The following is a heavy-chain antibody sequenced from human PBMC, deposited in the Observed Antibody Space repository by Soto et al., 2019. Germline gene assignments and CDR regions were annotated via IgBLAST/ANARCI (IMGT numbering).Heavy chain of an antibody. CDR1: GYTFTSYG. CDR3: ASFYDYGSGSYYKTDYYYGMDV. D-gene: IGHD3-10*01. CDR2: ISAYNGNT. Sequence: QVQLVQSGAEVKKPGASVKVSCKASGYTFTSYGISWVRQAPGQGLEWMGWISAYNGNTNYAQKLQGRVTMTTHTSRSTAYMELRSLRSDDTGVYYCASFYDYGSGSYYKTDYYYGMDVWGQGTTVTVSS. J-gene: IGHJ6*02. V-gene: IGHV1-18*01.